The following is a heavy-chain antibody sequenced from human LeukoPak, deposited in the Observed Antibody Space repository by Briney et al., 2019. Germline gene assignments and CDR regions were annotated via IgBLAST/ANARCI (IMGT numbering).Heavy chain of an antibody. Sequence: PGGSLRLSCAASGFTFSDYYMSWIRQAPGKGLEWVSYISSSAATIYYADSVKGRFTISRDNAKNSLYLQMNSLRPEDTALYYCSTDPRLLMYWGHGTLVTVSS. CDR1: GFTFSDYY. D-gene: IGHD2-8*01. CDR2: ISSSAATI. V-gene: IGHV3-11*01. CDR3: STDPRLLMY. J-gene: IGHJ4*01.